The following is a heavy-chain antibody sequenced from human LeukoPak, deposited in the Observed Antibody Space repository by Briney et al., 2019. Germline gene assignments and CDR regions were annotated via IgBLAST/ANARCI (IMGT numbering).Heavy chain of an antibody. CDR2: ISGRSDYI. CDR3: TNKNSNYGLDY. Sequence: GGSLRLSCAASGFTFSSYAMSWVRQAPGKGLEWVSSISGRSDYIFYSESVKGRFTISRDNSKNTLYLQMDGLRAEDTALYYCTNKNSNYGLDYWGQGSLVTVSS. CDR1: GFTFSSYA. V-gene: IGHV3-23*01. J-gene: IGHJ4*01. D-gene: IGHD4-11*01.